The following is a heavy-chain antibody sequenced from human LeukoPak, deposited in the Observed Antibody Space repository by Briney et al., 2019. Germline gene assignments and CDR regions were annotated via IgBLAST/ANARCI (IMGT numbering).Heavy chain of an antibody. CDR3: ARFWNHGMDV. J-gene: IGHJ6*02. V-gene: IGHV3-74*03. D-gene: IGHD1-1*01. Sequence: GGSPRLSCAASGFTFSSYWMHWVRQAPGKGLVWVSRISSDGSSTMYADSVKGRFTISRDNAKNTLYLQMNSLRAEDTAVYYCARFWNHGMDVWGQGTTVTVSS. CDR2: ISSDGSST. CDR1: GFTFSSYW.